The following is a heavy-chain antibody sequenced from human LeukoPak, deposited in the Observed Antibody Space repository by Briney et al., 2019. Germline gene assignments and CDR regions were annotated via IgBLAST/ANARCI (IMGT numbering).Heavy chain of an antibody. CDR1: GGSVSSGSYY. CDR2: IYTSVST. V-gene: IGHV4-61*02. CDR3: ARLDDTDLYFDY. D-gene: IGHD1-1*01. Sequence: PSETLSLTCTVSGGSVSSGSYYWSWIRQPAGKGLEWIGRIYTSVSTNYNPSLKSRVTISVDTSKNQFSLKLTSVTAADTAVYYCARLDDTDLYFDYWGQGTLVTVSS. J-gene: IGHJ4*02.